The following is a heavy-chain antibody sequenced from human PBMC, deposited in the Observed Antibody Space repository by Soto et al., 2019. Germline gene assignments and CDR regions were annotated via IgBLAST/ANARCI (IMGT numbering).Heavy chain of an antibody. D-gene: IGHD3-10*01. CDR3: ATDDYGIFPY. Sequence: XSVEVSCKVSVYPFTTYYIHWVRQAPGQGLEWMGWIDPRSGGTVYEQKFQGRVTMTRDTSISTVYMDLSGLTSDDTALYYCATDDYGIFPYWGQGSLVTVSS. CDR1: VYPFTTYY. J-gene: IGHJ4*02. V-gene: IGHV1-2*02. CDR2: IDPRSGGT.